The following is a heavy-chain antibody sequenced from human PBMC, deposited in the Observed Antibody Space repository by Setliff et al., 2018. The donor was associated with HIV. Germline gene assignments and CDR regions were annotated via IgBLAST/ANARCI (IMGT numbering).Heavy chain of an antibody. V-gene: IGHV3-21*01. CDR1: GFSFSSYL. CDR3: VSGGWGYAFDM. CDR2: ISSDSNYK. D-gene: IGHD6-19*01. Sequence: SCKTSGFSFSSYLMNWVRQAPGKGLEWVSSISSDSNYKHYADSVKGRFTIFRDNAKKSLYLQMNSLRVDDTAVYYCVSGGWGYAFDMWGQGTMVTVSS. J-gene: IGHJ3*02.